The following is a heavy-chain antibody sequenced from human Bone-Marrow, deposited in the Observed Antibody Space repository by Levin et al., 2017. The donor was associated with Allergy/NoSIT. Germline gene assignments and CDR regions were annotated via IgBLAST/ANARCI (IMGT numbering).Heavy chain of an antibody. CDR2: IGTAGGSA. D-gene: IGHD1-26*01. Sequence: GGSLRLSCAASGFTFRNHVVSWVRQAPGKGLEWVSAIGTAGGSAYYADSVKGRFTISRDDSKSTLYLHMTTVGAEDTAFYYCARVRLGASTRYFDYWGQGTLVTVSS. CDR1: GFTFRNHV. J-gene: IGHJ4*02. CDR3: ARVRLGASTRYFDY. V-gene: IGHV3-23*01.